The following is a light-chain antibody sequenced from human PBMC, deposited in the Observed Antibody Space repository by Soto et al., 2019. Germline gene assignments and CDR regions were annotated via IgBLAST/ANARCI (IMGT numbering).Light chain of an antibody. J-gene: IGKJ4*01. V-gene: IGKV3-20*01. Sequence: EIVLTQSPGTLSLSPGERATLSCRTSQSVRSSHLAWYQQKPGQAPRLLIYGASSRATGIPDRFSGSGSGTDFTLNISRLEPEDFAVYHCQQYSSSPLTFGGGTKVEIK. CDR2: GAS. CDR3: QQYSSSPLT. CDR1: QSVRSSH.